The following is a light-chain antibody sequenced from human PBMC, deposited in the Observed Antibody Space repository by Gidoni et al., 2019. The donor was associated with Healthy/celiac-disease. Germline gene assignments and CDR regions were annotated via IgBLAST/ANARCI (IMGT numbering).Light chain of an antibody. CDR2: LGS. V-gene: IGKV2-28*01. CDR3: MQALQTPPT. Sequence: DLVMTQSPLSLPVTPGEPASIPCRSSQSLLHSNGYNYLDWYLQKPGQSPQLLIYLGSNRASGVHDRFSGSGSGTDFTLKISRVEAEDVGVYYCMQALQTPPTFGQGTKLEIK. J-gene: IGKJ2*01. CDR1: QSLLHSNGYNY.